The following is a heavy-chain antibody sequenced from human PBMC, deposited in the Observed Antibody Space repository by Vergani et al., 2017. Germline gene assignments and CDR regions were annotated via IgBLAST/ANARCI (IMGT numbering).Heavy chain of an antibody. CDR1: GFTFSHCA. D-gene: IGHD1-1*01. J-gene: IGHJ4*02. CDR2: VSSSSNLI. V-gene: IGHV3-48*01. Sequence: EVQLVASGGGLVQPGGSLRLSCAASGFTFSHCAMNWVRQAPGKGLEWISYVSSSSNLIYYASSVKGRFTISRHNAKNSLYLQMNSLSAEDTGIYYCAKFPLNITTPDRGDFWGQGSRVTVSS. CDR3: AKFPLNITTPDRGDF.